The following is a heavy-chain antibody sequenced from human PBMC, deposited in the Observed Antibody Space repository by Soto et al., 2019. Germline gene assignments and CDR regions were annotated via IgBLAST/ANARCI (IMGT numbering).Heavy chain of an antibody. J-gene: IGHJ3*02. Sequence: PGGSLRLSCAASGFTFSNAWMSWVRQAPGKGLKWVGRIKSKTDGGTTDYAAPVKGRFTISRDDSKNTLYLQMNSLKTEDTAVYYCTTEARNGLPWFGEFQDDVFDIWGQGTMVTVSS. CDR1: GFTFSNAW. D-gene: IGHD3-10*01. CDR3: TTEARNGLPWFGEFQDDVFDI. V-gene: IGHV3-15*01. CDR2: IKSKTDGGTT.